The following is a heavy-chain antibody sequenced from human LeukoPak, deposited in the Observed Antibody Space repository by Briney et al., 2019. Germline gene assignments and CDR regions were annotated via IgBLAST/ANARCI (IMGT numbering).Heavy chain of an antibody. CDR2: MNPNSGNT. Sequence: ASVKVSCKASGYTFTSYDINWVRQATGQGLEWMGWMNPNSGNTGYARKFQGRVTMTRNTSISTAYMELSSLRSEDTAVYYCARASNLQSTIRRSSSWYSRVFYWFDPWGQGTLVTVSS. V-gene: IGHV1-8*01. J-gene: IGHJ5*02. D-gene: IGHD6-13*01. CDR1: GYTFTSYD. CDR3: ARASNLQSTIRRSSSWYSRVFYWFDP.